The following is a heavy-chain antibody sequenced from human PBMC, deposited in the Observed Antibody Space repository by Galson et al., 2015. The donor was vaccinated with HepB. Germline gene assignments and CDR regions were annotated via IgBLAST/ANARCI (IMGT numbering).Heavy chain of an antibody. Sequence: SLRLSCAASGFTFSSYAMSWVRQAPGKGLDWVSSVGGGSGGTYYADSMKGRFTISRDNSKNTLFLQMSSLRAEDTAVYYCAKDSGKRTGCFDLWGRGSLVTVSS. CDR2: VGGGSGGT. CDR1: GFTFSSYA. CDR3: AKDSGKRTGCFDL. J-gene: IGHJ2*01. V-gene: IGHV3-23*01. D-gene: IGHD1-1*01.